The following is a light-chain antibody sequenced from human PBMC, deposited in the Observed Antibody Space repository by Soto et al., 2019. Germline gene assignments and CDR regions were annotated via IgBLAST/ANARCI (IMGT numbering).Light chain of an antibody. CDR2: GAS. CDR1: QSVSSSF. CDR3: QQYGSSPWT. Sequence: EIVLTQSPGTLSLSPGGRATLSCRASQSVSSSFLAWYQQKPGQAPRLLIYGASSRATGIPDRFSGSGSGTDFTLTISSLEPEDFAVYYCQQYGSSPWTFGQGTKVEIK. J-gene: IGKJ1*01. V-gene: IGKV3-20*01.